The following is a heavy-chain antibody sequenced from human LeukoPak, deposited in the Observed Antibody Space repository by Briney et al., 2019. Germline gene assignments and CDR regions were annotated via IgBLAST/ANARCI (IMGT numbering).Heavy chain of an antibody. D-gene: IGHD7-27*01. Sequence: ASVKVSCKASGGTFSSYAVSWVRQAPGQGLEWMGGIIPIFGTANYAQKFQGRVTITTDESTSTAYMELSSLRSEDTAVYYCARGPPGDGYYFDYWGQGTLVTVSS. J-gene: IGHJ4*02. CDR1: GGTFSSYA. V-gene: IGHV1-69*05. CDR3: ARGPPGDGYYFDY. CDR2: IIPIFGTA.